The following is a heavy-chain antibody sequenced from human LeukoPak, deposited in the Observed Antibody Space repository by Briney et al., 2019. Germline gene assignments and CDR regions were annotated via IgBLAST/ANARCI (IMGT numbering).Heavy chain of an antibody. Sequence: ASVKVSCKASGYTFTGYYMHWVRQAPGQGLEWMGWINPNSGGTNYAQKFQGRVTMTRDTSISTAYMELSSLRSEDTAVYYCATDFLWFGELLTGDYWGQGTLVTVSS. D-gene: IGHD3-10*01. CDR3: ATDFLWFGELLTGDY. CDR1: GYTFTGYY. CDR2: INPNSGGT. J-gene: IGHJ4*02. V-gene: IGHV1-2*02.